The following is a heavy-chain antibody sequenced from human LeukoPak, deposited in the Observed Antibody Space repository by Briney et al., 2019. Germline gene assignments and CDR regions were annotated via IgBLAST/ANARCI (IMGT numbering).Heavy chain of an antibody. V-gene: IGHV3-48*01. CDR1: GFTFSSYS. Sequence: TGGSLRLSCAASGFTFSSYSMNWVRKAPGKGLEWASYIGPSSIPISYADSVRGRFTISRDNAKNSLYLEMNSLRAEDTAVYYGVRDSTYAFDNWGQGTLVTVSS. CDR2: IGPSSIPI. J-gene: IGHJ4*02. CDR3: VRDSTYAFDN.